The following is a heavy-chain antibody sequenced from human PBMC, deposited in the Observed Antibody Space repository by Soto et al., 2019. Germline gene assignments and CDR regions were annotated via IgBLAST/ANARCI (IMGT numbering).Heavy chain of an antibody. CDR1: GGTFSSFA. Sequence: GASVKVSCKASGGTFSSFAISWVRQAPGQGLEWMGGIIPIFGIANFAQKFQGRVTITADESTNTAYMELSSLRSEDTAAYYCASPAGNSRTFDCWGQGTLVTVSS. V-gene: IGHV1-69*13. CDR2: IIPIFGIA. J-gene: IGHJ4*02. CDR3: ASPAGNSRTFDC. D-gene: IGHD4-4*01.